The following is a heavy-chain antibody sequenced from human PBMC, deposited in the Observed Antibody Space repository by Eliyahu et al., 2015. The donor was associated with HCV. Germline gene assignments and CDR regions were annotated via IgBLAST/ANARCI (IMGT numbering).Heavy chain of an antibody. Sequence: QVQLQESGPGLVKSSETLSLTCTVXGGSITTYYWSWIRQPPGKGLEWIGYIYYSGSTHYNPSLKSQVTMSVDTSKNQISLKLTSVTAADTAVYYCASGGGGIAVAGTGGWFDPWGQGTLVTVSS. CDR2: IYYSGST. J-gene: IGHJ5*02. D-gene: IGHD6-19*01. CDR3: ASGGGGIAVAGTGGWFDP. V-gene: IGHV4-59*01. CDR1: GGSITTYY.